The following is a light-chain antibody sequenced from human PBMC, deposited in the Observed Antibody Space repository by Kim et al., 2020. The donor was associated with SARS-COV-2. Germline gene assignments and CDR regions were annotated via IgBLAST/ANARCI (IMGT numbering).Light chain of an antibody. Sequence: SYELTQPPSVSVSPGQTASITCSGDKLGDKYACWYQQKPGQSPVLVIYQDSKRPSGIPERFSCSNSGNTATLTISGTQAMDEADYYCQAWDSSLGWVFGG. J-gene: IGLJ3*02. CDR2: QDS. CDR3: QAWDSSLGWV. V-gene: IGLV3-1*01. CDR1: KLGDKY.